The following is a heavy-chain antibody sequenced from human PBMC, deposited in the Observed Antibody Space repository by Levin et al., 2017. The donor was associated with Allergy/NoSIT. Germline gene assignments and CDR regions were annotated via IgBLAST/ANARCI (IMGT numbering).Heavy chain of an antibody. V-gene: IGHV3-53*01. CDR3: ARVRVSYGSGFDY. CDR1: GFTVSSNY. D-gene: IGHD3-10*01. J-gene: IGHJ4*02. CDR2: IYSGGST. Sequence: LSLTCAASGFTVSSNYMSWVRQAPGKGLEWVSVIYSGGSTYYADSVKGRFTISRDNSKNTLYLQMNSLRAEDTAVYYCARVRVSYGSGFDYWGQGTLVTVSS.